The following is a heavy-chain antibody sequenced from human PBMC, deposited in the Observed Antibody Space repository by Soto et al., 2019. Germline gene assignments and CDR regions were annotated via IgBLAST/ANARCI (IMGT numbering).Heavy chain of an antibody. CDR1: GGSSSSGGYY. V-gene: IGHV4-31*03. D-gene: IGHD3-16*01. Sequence: TLSLTGTVSGGSSSSGGYYWRWILQHPGKGLEWIGYIYYSGSTYYNPSLKSRVTISVDTSKNQFSLKLSSVTAADTAVYYCARGADTPNWFDPWGQGTLVTVSS. CDR3: ARGADTPNWFDP. J-gene: IGHJ5*02. CDR2: IYYSGST.